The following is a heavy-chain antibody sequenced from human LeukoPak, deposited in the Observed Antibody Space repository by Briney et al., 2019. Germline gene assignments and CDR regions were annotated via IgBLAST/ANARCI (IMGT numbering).Heavy chain of an antibody. CDR2: ISYDGSNK. V-gene: IGHV3-30*04. J-gene: IGHJ4*02. D-gene: IGHD3-22*01. CDR1: GFTFSSYA. CDR3: ARDSWDDSSGYYPPEG. Sequence: GRSLRLSCAASGFTFSSYAMHWVRQAPGKGLEWVAVISYDGSNKYYEDSVKGRFTISRDNSKNTLYLQMNSLRAEDTAVYYCARDSWDDSSGYYPPEGWGPGTLVTVSS.